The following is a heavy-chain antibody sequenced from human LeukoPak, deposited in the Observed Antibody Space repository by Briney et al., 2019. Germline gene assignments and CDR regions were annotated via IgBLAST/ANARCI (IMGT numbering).Heavy chain of an antibody. V-gene: IGHV3-48*01. D-gene: IGHD3-3*01. Sequence: PGGSLRLSCAASGFTFSSYSMMWVRQAPGKGLEWVSYISSSSTTIYYADSVKGRFTISRDNAKNSVYLQMNSLRAEDTAICYCARDERLLSFLKWGQGTLVTVSS. CDR3: ARDERLLSFLK. CDR1: GFTFSSYS. CDR2: ISSSSTTI. J-gene: IGHJ4*02.